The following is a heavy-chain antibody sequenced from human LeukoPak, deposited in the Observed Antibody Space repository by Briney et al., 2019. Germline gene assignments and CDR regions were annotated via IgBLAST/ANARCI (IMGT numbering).Heavy chain of an antibody. J-gene: IGHJ2*01. D-gene: IGHD6-19*01. CDR1: GYTFTSYY. V-gene: IGHV1-46*01. CDR3: SRNGGSGWAYWYFDL. CDR2: INPSGGST. Sequence: ASVKVSCKASGYTFTSYYMHWVRQAPGQGLEWMGIINPSGGSTSYAQKFQGRVTMTRDTSTSTVYMEPSSLRSEDTAVYYCSRNGGSGWAYWYFDLWGRGTLVTVSS.